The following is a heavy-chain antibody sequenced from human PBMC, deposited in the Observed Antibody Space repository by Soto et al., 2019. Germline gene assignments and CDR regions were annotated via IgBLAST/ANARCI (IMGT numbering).Heavy chain of an antibody. CDR3: AHRLPHNVDWNAGFFDP. D-gene: IGHD1-1*01. CDR1: GFSLSTSGVG. Sequence: SGPTLVNPTETLTLTCTFSGFSLSTSGVGVGWIRQPPGKALEWLAVIYWDDDKRYSPSLRNRLTITKDTSKNQVVLTMTNMDPVDTATYYCAHRLPHNVDWNAGFFDPWGQGTLVTVS. V-gene: IGHV2-5*02. J-gene: IGHJ5*02. CDR2: IYWDDDK.